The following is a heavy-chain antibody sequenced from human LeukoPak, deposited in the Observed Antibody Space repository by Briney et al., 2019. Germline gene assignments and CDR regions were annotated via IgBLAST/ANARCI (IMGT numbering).Heavy chain of an antibody. J-gene: IGHJ3*02. Sequence: SETLSLTCTVSGGSISSSSYYWGWIRQPPGKGLEWIGSIYYSGSTYYNPSLKSRVTISVDTSKNQFSLKLSSVTAADTAVYYCARDGSGSYYKRQAFDIWGQGTMVTVSS. CDR2: IYYSGST. CDR3: ARDGSGSYYKRQAFDI. CDR1: GGSISSSSYY. V-gene: IGHV4-39*07. D-gene: IGHD3-10*01.